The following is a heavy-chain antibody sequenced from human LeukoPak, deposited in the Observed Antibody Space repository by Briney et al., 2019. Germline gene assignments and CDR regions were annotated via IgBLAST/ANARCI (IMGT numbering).Heavy chain of an antibody. J-gene: IGHJ4*02. V-gene: IGHV3-21*01. Sequence: GGSLRLSCAASGFTFSSYSMNWVRQAPGKGLEWVSSISSSSSYIYYADSVKGRFTISRDNAKNSLYLQMNSLRAEDTAVYYCASEGGGVAAATDYWGQGTLVTVSS. D-gene: IGHD6-13*01. CDR2: ISSSSSYI. CDR3: ASEGGGVAAATDY. CDR1: GFTFSSYS.